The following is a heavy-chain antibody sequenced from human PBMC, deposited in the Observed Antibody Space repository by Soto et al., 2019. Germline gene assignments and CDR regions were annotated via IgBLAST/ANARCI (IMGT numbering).Heavy chain of an antibody. CDR3: ARRIGGQWLVPYYSMDV. D-gene: IGHD6-19*01. CDR1: GYTFTSYG. V-gene: IGHV1-18*01. CDR2: ISAYNGNT. J-gene: IGHJ6*02. Sequence: QVQLVQSGAEVKKPGASVKVSCKASGYTFTSYGISWVRQAPGQGLEWMGWISAYNGNTNYAQKLQGRVTMTTDTSQITAYMELRSLRSDDTAVYYCARRIGGQWLVPYYSMDVWGQGTTVTVSS.